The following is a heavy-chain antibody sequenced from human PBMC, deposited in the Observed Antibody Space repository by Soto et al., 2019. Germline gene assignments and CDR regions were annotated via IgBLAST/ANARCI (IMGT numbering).Heavy chain of an antibody. D-gene: IGHD2-21*02. CDR2: MYNTGST. CDR3: ARDLWGYCGADCYPLDV. V-gene: IGHV4-59*01. CDR1: GGSISSSY. Sequence: SETLALTCTVSGGSISSSYWSWIRQPPGKGLEWIGYMYNTGSTIYNPSLKRRVTISVDTSKNQFSLKLNSVTAADTAVYYCARDLWGYCGADCYPLDVWGQGTMVT. J-gene: IGHJ6*02.